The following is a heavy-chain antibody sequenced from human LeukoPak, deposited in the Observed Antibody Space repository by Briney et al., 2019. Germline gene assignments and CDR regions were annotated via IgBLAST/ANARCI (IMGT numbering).Heavy chain of an antibody. CDR1: GGSISSGGYY. CDR2: IYHSGST. D-gene: IGHD7-27*01. Sequence: PSETLSLTCTVSGGSISSGGYYWSWIRQPPGKGLEWIGYIYHSGSTYYNPSLKSRVTISVDRSKNQFSLKLSSVTAADTAVYYCARRTGDSLAFDIWGQGTLVTVSS. CDR3: ARRTGDSLAFDI. J-gene: IGHJ3*02. V-gene: IGHV4-30-2*01.